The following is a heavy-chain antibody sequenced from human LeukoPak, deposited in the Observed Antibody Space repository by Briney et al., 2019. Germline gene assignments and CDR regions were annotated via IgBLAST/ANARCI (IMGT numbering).Heavy chain of an antibody. D-gene: IGHD3-22*01. CDR3: ARGYYDSSGYYIVDY. Sequence: PSETLSLTCAVYGGSISSYYWSWIRQPPGKGLEWIGYIYYSGSTNYNPSLKSRVTMSVGTSKNQFSLHLSSVTAADTAVYYCARGYYDSSGYYIVDYWGQGTLVTVSS. V-gene: IGHV4-59*01. CDR2: IYYSGST. J-gene: IGHJ4*02. CDR1: GGSISSYY.